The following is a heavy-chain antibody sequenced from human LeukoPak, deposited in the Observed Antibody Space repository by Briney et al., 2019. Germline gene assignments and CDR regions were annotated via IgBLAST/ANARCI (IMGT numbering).Heavy chain of an antibody. V-gene: IGHV4-59*08. CDR2: ISYSGST. Sequence: PSETLSLTCTVSGGSISSYYWSWIRQPPGKGLAWIGYISYSGSTNYNPSLKSRVTISVDTSKNQFSLKLSSVTAADTAVYYCARSYSYHRIDYWGQGTLVTVSS. D-gene: IGHD5-18*01. CDR1: GGSISSYY. J-gene: IGHJ4*02. CDR3: ARSYSYHRIDY.